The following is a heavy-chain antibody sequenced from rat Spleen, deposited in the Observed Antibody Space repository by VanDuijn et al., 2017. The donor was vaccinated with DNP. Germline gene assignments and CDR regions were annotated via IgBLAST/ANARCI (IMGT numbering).Heavy chain of an antibody. J-gene: IGHJ2*01. Sequence: EVQLVESGGGLVQPGRSLKLSCAASGFTFSYYGMAWVRQAPKKGLDWVASISASGGSTSYRDSVKGRFTISRDNAKSTLYLQMDSLRSEDTATYYCTTDFERGYWGQGVMVTVSS. CDR1: GFTFSYYG. CDR2: ISASGGST. CDR3: TTDFERGY. D-gene: IGHD1-11*01. V-gene: IGHV5-19*01.